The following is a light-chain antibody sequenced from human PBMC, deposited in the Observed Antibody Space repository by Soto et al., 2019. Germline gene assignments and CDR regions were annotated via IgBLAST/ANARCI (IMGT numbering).Light chain of an antibody. J-gene: IGKJ5*01. Sequence: DIQMTQSPSSLSASVGDRVTISCRASQTICSYLNWYQQKPGKAPKLLIYAASTLQSGVPSKFSGSGSGTQFTLTVSSLQPEDFATYYCQHSYSSPITFGQGTRLEIK. V-gene: IGKV1-39*01. CDR3: QHSYSSPIT. CDR2: AAS. CDR1: QTICSY.